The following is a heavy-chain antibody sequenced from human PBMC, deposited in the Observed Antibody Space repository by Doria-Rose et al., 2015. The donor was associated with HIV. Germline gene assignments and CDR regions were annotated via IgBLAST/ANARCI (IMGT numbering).Heavy chain of an antibody. J-gene: IGHJ4*02. D-gene: IGHD6-13*01. CDR1: GVSLSSPVMG. CDR2: IFSDDER. V-gene: IGHV2-26*01. CDR3: ARIKSSRWYHKYYFDF. Sequence: QITLKESGPVLVKPTETLTLTCTVSGVSLSSPVMGVSWIRQPPGKALEWLANIFSDDERSYKTSLKSRLTIPRGTSKSQVVLTMTDMDPVDTATCYCARIKSSRWYHKYYFDFWGQGTLVIVSA.